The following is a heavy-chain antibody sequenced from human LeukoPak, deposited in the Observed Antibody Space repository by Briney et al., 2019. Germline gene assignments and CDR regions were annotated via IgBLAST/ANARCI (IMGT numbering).Heavy chain of an antibody. CDR3: ARESHYYDILTGYWTGFDP. CDR2: IYYSGST. Sequence: SGTLSLTCTVSGGSISSYYWSWIRQPPGKGLEWIGYIYYSGSTNYNPSLKSRVTISVDTSKNQFSLKLSSVTAADTAVYYCARESHYYDILTGYWTGFDPWGQGTLVTVSS. D-gene: IGHD3-9*01. J-gene: IGHJ5*02. V-gene: IGHV4-59*12. CDR1: GGSISSYY.